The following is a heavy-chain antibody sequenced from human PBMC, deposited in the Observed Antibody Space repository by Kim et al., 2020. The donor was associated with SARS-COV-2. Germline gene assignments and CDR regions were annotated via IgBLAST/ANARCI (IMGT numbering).Heavy chain of an antibody. V-gene: IGHV1-3*04. CDR1: GYTFSAHP. Sequence: ASVKVSCKVSGYTFSAHPIHWVRQAPGERLEWLGWIKIGNGNIKYSQKLQGRVSITRDASASTVYLDLNSLTSEDTAIYYCARDPGVDRIISMWGGIYFDSWGQGTLVTVSS. J-gene: IGHJ4*02. CDR3: ARDPGVDRIISMWGGIYFDS. D-gene: IGHD3-10*02. CDR2: IKIGNGNI.